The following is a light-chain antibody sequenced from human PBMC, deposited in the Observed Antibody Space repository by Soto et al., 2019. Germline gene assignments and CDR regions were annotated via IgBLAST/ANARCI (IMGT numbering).Light chain of an antibody. V-gene: IGKV1-5*03. Sequence: DIQMTQSPSTLSGSVGDRVTITCRASQTISSWLARYQQKPGKAPKLLIYKASTLKSGVPSRFSGSGSGTEFTLTISNLQPDDFATYYCQHYNSYSEAFGQGTKVDIK. CDR3: QHYNSYSEA. J-gene: IGKJ1*01. CDR1: QTISSW. CDR2: KAS.